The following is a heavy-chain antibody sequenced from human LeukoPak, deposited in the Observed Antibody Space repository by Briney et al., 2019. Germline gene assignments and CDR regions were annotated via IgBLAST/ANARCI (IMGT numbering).Heavy chain of an antibody. Sequence: PGGSLRLSCAASGFTFSSYSMSWVRQAPGKGLEWVSYMSSSTRTIYYADSVKGRFTISRDNSKNTLYLQMNSLRAEDTAVYYCARDGRGSHGPLFDYWGQGTLVTVSS. CDR1: GFTFSSYS. CDR3: ARDGRGSHGPLFDY. CDR2: MSSSTRTI. V-gene: IGHV3-48*01. D-gene: IGHD3-10*01. J-gene: IGHJ4*02.